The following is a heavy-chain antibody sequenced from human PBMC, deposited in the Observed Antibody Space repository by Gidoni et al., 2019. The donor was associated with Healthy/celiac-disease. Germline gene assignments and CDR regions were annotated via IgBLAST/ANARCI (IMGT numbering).Heavy chain of an antibody. CDR3: ARKKPTVTLDY. D-gene: IGHD4-17*01. J-gene: IGHJ4*02. CDR2: IYYSGST. V-gene: IGHV4-30-4*01. CDR1: DGSISSGDYY. Sequence: QVQLQHSRPGLLMPSQSMSLTCTVADGSISSGDYYWCWIRQPTGKGLEWIGYIYYSGSTYYNPSLKSRVTISVDTYKNQSALKLSSVPTADTAAYYCARKKPTVTLDYWGQGTLVTVSS.